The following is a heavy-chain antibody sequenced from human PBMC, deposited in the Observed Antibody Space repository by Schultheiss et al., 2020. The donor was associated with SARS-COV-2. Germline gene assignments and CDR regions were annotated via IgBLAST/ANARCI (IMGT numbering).Heavy chain of an antibody. D-gene: IGHD1-26*01. Sequence: SETLSLTCAVYGGSFSGYYWGWIRQPPGKGLEWIGYMSYSGTTNYNPSLKSRVTISLDTSENQFSLMLSSVTTADTAVYYCARDPMRVGAYWGQGTLVTVSS. CDR1: GGSFSGYY. V-gene: IGHV4-59*01. CDR2: MSYSGTT. CDR3: ARDPMRVGAY. J-gene: IGHJ4*02.